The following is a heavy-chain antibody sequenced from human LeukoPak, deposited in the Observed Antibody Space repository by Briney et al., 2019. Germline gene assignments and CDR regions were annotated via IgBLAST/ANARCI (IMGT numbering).Heavy chain of an antibody. CDR2: ISSNSSYI. CDR1: GLTLISYS. J-gene: IGHJ5*02. V-gene: IGHV3-21*04. Sequence: RGSLRLSRAASGLTLISYSMNSLRPAPGKGVEWVSLISSNSSYIYYADSVKGRFFISRDNAKNSLYLQMNSLRAEDTAVYYCARAPKFRLVGVPKGPFDPWGQGTLVTVSS. CDR3: ARAPKFRLVGVPKGPFDP. D-gene: IGHD1-26*01.